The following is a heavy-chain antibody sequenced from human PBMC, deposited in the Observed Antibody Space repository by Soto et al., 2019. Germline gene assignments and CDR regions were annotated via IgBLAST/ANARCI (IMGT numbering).Heavy chain of an antibody. CDR2: INHGGST. V-gene: IGHV4-34*01. CDR1: VGSFSGYY. Sequence: SETLSLTCAVYVGSFSGYYWSWIRQPPAKGLEWIGEINHGGSTNYNPSLKSRVTMSVDTSKNQFSLKLSSVTAADTAVYYCARGGGPYSNFDYYYYMDVWDKGTTVTVSS. CDR3: ARGGGPYSNFDYYYYMDV. D-gene: IGHD4-4*01. J-gene: IGHJ6*03.